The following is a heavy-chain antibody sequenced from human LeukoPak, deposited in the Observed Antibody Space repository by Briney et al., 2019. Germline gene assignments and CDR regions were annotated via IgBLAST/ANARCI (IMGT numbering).Heavy chain of an antibody. Sequence: PGGSLRLSCAASGLTFSSYSMNWVRQAPGKGLEWVANIKQDGSEKYYVDSVKGRFTISRDNAKNSLYLQMNSLRAEDTAVYYCARGYGVDYFDYWGQGTLVTVSS. CDR2: IKQDGSEK. CDR3: ARGYGVDYFDY. V-gene: IGHV3-7*01. CDR1: GLTFSSYS. D-gene: IGHD4-17*01. J-gene: IGHJ4*02.